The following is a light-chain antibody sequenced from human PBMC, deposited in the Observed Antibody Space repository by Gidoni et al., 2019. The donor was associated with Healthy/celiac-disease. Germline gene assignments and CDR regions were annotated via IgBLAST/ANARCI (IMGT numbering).Light chain of an antibody. CDR1: QGISSY. CDR2: AAS. Sequence: DIQLTQSPSFLSASVGDRVTITCRASQGISSYLAWYQQKPKKAPKLLIYAASTLQSGVPSRFSGSGSGTEFTLTISSLQPEDFATYYCQQLTFXGXTKVXIK. J-gene: IGKJ4*02. CDR3: QQLT. V-gene: IGKV1-9*01.